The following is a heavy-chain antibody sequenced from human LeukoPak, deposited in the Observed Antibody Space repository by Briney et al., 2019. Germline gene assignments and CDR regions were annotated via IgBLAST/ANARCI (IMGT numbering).Heavy chain of an antibody. CDR2: IYYSGST. CDR1: GGSISSSSYY. CDR3: ARHSADYGDFSNWFDP. J-gene: IGHJ5*02. D-gene: IGHD4-17*01. V-gene: IGHV4-39*01. Sequence: PSETLSLTCTVSGGSISSSSYYWGWIRQPPGKGLEWIGSIYYSGSTYYNPSLKSRVTISVDTSRNQFSLELSSVTAADTAVYYCARHSADYGDFSNWFDPWGQGTLVTVSS.